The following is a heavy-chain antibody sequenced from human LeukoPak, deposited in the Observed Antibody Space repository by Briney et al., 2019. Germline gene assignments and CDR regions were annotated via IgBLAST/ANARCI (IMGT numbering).Heavy chain of an antibody. CDR1: GGSISSGSYY. CDR3: ARQRRAGKREAARKDVCYFDY. Sequence: KTSQTLSLTCTVSGGSISSGSYYWSWIRQPPGKGLEWIGEINHSGSTNYNPSLKSRVTISVDTSKNQFSLKLSSVTAADTAVYYCARQRRAGKREAARKDVCYFDYWGQGTLVTVSS. CDR2: INHSGST. V-gene: IGHV4-39*01. J-gene: IGHJ4*02. D-gene: IGHD6-6*01.